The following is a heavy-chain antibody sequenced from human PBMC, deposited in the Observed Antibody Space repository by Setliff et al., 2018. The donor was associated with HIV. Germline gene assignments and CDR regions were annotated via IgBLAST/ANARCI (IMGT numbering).Heavy chain of an antibody. CDR2: IQQHGSEI. CDR1: GYTFSSYW. V-gene: IGHV3-7*05. CDR3: VRPVREPVD. J-gene: IGHJ4*02. Sequence: PGGSVRLSCAASGYTFSSYWMAWVRQCPGKGLEWVANIQQHGSEIHYVASVEGRFTISRDNAKNSLYLQMNSLRAEDTAMYYCVRPVREPVDWGRGTLVTVSS. D-gene: IGHD6-19*01.